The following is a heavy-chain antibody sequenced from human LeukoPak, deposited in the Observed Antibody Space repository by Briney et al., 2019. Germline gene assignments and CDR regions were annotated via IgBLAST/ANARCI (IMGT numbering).Heavy chain of an antibody. Sequence: SQTLSLTCAVSGVSISSGGYSWRWIRQPPGKGLEWIGYIYYSGSTYYNPSLKSRFTISIDKSKNQFSLKLSSVTAADTAVYYCARNIFGVVTPLYFDYWGQGTLVTVSS. CDR1: GVSISSGGYS. CDR2: IYYSGST. J-gene: IGHJ4*02. V-gene: IGHV4-30-4*07. D-gene: IGHD3-3*01. CDR3: ARNIFGVVTPLYFDY.